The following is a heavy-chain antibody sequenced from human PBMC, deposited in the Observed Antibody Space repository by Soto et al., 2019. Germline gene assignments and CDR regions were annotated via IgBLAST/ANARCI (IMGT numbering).Heavy chain of an antibody. Sequence: TLSLTCTVSGGSIRSSGHHWGWIRQPPGKALEWLALIYWDDIKRYSPSLKSRLTITKDTSKNQVVLTMTNMDPVDTGTYYCAHRQRSGATWFDPWGQGTLVTVSS. D-gene: IGHD6-25*01. CDR3: AHRQRSGATWFDP. CDR2: IYWDDIK. CDR1: GGSIRSSGHH. V-gene: IGHV2-5*02. J-gene: IGHJ5*02.